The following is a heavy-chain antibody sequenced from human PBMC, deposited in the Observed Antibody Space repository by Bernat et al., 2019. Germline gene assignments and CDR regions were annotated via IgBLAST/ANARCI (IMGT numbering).Heavy chain of an antibody. V-gene: IGHV4-30-4*01. D-gene: IGHD2/OR15-2a*01. CDR2: IYYSGST. J-gene: IGHJ4*02. CDR1: GDSISSGDHY. CDR3: AREEEIAMEY. Sequence: QVHLQESGPGLVRPSQTLSLTCAVFGDSISSGDHYWSWIRQPPGKGLEWIGFIYYSGSTYYNPSLKSRVVISVDTSKNQLSLILTSVTAADTAVYYCAREEEIAMEYWGQGILVTVSS.